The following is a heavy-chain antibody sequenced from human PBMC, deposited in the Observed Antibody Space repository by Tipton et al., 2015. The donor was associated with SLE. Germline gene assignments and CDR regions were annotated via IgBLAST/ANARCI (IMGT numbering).Heavy chain of an antibody. Sequence: SLRLSCAAAGFTSRSYWMSWVRQAPGKGLEWVAKIKQEGSEKYYVDAVKGRFTISRDNAKNSLYLQRNSLRAEDTAVYYCARMGPGGYLDYWVHGTLVTVSS. CDR3: ARMGPGGYLDY. V-gene: IGHV3-7*01. CDR2: IKQEGSEK. D-gene: IGHD3-16*01. CDR1: GFTSRSYW. J-gene: IGHJ4*01.